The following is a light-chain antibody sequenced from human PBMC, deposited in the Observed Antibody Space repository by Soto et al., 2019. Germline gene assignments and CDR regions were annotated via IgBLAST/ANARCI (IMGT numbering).Light chain of an antibody. CDR2: EVS. CDR3: SSFTTSRTDI. J-gene: IGLJ1*01. Sequence: QSALTQPASVSGSPGQSITISCTGTSSDVGGYNYVSWYQQHPGKAPKLVISEVSNRPSGVSNRFSGSKSGNTASLTISGLQAEDEADYYCSSFTTSRTDIFGTGTKLTVL. CDR1: SSDVGGYNY. V-gene: IGLV2-14*01.